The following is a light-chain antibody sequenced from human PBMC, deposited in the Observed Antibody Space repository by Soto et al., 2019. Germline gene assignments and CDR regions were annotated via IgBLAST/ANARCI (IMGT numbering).Light chain of an antibody. Sequence: ETVLTQSPATLSLSPGERATLSCRASQSVSSDLAWYQQKAGQAPRLLIYDASNRATGIPARFSGSGSGTDFTFTISSLEPEDFAVYYCQQRSNWPLTFGGGTEVEIK. CDR3: QQRSNWPLT. CDR2: DAS. J-gene: IGKJ4*01. V-gene: IGKV3-11*01. CDR1: QSVSSD.